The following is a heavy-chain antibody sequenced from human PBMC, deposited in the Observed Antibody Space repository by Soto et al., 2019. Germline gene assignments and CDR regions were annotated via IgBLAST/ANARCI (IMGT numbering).Heavy chain of an antibody. CDR3: ASTRGSSYDY. CDR1: GFTVSGNY. J-gene: IGHJ4*02. Sequence: EVQLVETGGGLIQPGGSLRLSCAASGFTVSGNYMSWVRQAPGKGLEWVSVIYNGGGTYYADSVKGRFTIARDNSKNTVYLQMNCLGAEETAVYYCASTRGSSYDYWGQGTLVTVSS. V-gene: IGHV3-53*02. CDR2: IYNGGGT. D-gene: IGHD6-6*01.